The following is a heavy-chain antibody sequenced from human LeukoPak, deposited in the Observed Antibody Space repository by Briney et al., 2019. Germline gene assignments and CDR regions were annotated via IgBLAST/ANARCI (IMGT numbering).Heavy chain of an antibody. CDR1: GFSFNTYS. Sequence: GGSLRLSCTTSGFSFNTYSMSWVRQAPGKGLEWVSAINDDTPYYTDSVKGGFTVSRDNAKNSLYLQMTRLRAEDTTVYYCAGVGERGIIVRGVIITGAFDIWGQGTMVTVSS. V-gene: IGHV3-69-1*01. CDR3: AGVGERGIIVRGVIITGAFDI. D-gene: IGHD3-10*02. CDR2: INDDTP. J-gene: IGHJ3*02.